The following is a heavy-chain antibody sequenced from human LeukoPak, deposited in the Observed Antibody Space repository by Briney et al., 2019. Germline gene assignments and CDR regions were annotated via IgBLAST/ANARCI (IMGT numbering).Heavy chain of an antibody. J-gene: IGHJ4*02. Sequence: PGGSLRLSCAASGFTVSNCWMSWVRQAPGKGLEWVANMKPDGSEKNYVDSVKGRFTISRDNAKNSLYLQMNSLRAEDTAVYHCARSFDYVWGRDWGQGTLVTVSS. CDR3: ARSFDYVWGRD. D-gene: IGHD3-16*01. CDR1: GFTVSNCW. V-gene: IGHV3-7*01. CDR2: MKPDGSEK.